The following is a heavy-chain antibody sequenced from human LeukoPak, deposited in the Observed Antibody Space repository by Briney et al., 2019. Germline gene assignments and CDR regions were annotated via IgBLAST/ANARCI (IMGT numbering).Heavy chain of an antibody. J-gene: IGHJ4*02. CDR3: AREGRGYSYGLFDY. CDR2: IYYSGST. CDR1: GGSISSYY. D-gene: IGHD5-18*01. Sequence: SETLSLTCTVSGGSISSYYWSWIRQPPGKGLEWIGYIYYSGSTNYNPSLKSRVTISVDTSKNQFSLKLSYVTAADTAVYYCAREGRGYSYGLFDYWGQGTLVTVSS. V-gene: IGHV4-59*01.